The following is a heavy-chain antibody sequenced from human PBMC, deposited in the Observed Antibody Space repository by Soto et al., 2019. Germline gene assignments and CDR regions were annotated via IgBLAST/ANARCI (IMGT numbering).Heavy chain of an antibody. Sequence: GGALTLSCTASGVSFSNSAITWVRQAPGKGLEWVSIISASGRSTYHAASVKGRFTISRDNSKDTLYLQMTRLRAEDTATYYCAKDGQCLDVYLESWGQGTQVPVSS. V-gene: IGHV3-23*01. J-gene: IGHJ4*02. CDR1: GVSFSNSA. D-gene: IGHD6-19*01. CDR2: ISASGRST. CDR3: AKDGQCLDVYLES.